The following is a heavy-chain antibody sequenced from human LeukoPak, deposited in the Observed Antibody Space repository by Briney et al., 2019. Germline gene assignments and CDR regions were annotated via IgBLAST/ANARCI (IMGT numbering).Heavy chain of an antibody. CDR3: AKDGGNRIVLMVYAAAGYYMDV. J-gene: IGHJ6*03. V-gene: IGHV3-30*02. CDR2: IRYDGSNK. Sequence: GGSLRLSCAASGFTFSSYGMHWVRQAPGKGLEWVAFIRYDGSNKYYADSVKGRFTISRDNSKNTLYLHMNSLRAEDTAVYYCAKDGGNRIVLMVYAAAGYYMDVWGKGTTVTVSS. D-gene: IGHD2-8*01. CDR1: GFTFSSYG.